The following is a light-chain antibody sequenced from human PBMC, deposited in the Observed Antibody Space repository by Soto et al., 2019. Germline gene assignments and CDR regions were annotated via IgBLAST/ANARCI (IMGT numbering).Light chain of an antibody. Sequence: QSALTQPPSASGYPGQSVTISCTGTDSDVGGYNFVSWYQQHPGRAPKLMIYEVYQRPSGVPDRFSGSKSGNTASLTVSGLQAEDEATDYCSSYAASDKFVIFGGGTKRTVL. V-gene: IGLV2-8*01. CDR1: DSDVGGYNF. J-gene: IGLJ2*01. CDR2: EVY. CDR3: SSYAASDKFVI.